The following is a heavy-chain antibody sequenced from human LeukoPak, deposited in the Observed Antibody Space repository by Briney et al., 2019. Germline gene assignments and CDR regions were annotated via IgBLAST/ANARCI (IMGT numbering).Heavy chain of an antibody. CDR2: ISGSGGST. CDR1: GFTFSSYA. J-gene: IGHJ6*02. V-gene: IGHV3-23*01. D-gene: IGHD2-15*01. Sequence: GGSLRLSCEASGFTFSSYAMSWVRQAPGRGLEWVSAISGSGGSTYYADSVKGRFTISRDNAKNSLYLQLNSLRAEDTAVYYCARDRCSGGSCYGYYYYGMDVWGQGTTVTVSS. CDR3: ARDRCSGGSCYGYYYYGMDV.